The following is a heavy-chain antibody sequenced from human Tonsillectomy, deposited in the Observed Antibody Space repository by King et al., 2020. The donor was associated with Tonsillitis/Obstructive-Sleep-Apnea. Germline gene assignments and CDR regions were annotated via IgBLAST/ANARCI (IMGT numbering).Heavy chain of an antibody. D-gene: IGHD5-18*01. CDR2: IHYSGST. Sequence: LQLQESGPGLVKPSETLSLTCTVSGGSISSSSYYWGWIRQPPGKGLEWIGTIHYSGSTYYNPSLKSRVTISVDTSKNQFSLKLSSLTAADTAVYYCASSGYSYGDYFDYWGQGTLVTVSS. V-gene: IGHV4-39*01. J-gene: IGHJ4*02. CDR3: ASSGYSYGDYFDY. CDR1: GGSISSSSYY.